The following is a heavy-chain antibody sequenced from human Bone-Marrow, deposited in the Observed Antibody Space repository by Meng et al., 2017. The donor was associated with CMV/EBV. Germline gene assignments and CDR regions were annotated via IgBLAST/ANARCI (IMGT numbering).Heavy chain of an antibody. CDR3: ARDGDSMVRGAPPDC. CDR2: IKQDGSEK. Sequence: GESLKISCAASGFTFSSYWMSWVRQAPGKGLEWVANIKQDGSEKYYVDSVKGRFTISRDNAKNSLYLQMNSLRAEDTAVYYCARDGDSMVRGAPPDCWGQGTLVTVSS. D-gene: IGHD3-10*01. J-gene: IGHJ4*02. V-gene: IGHV3-7*01. CDR1: GFTFSSYW.